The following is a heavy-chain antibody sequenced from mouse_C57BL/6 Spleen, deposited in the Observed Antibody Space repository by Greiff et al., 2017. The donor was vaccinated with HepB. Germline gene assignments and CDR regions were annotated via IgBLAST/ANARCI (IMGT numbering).Heavy chain of an antibody. V-gene: IGHV5-4*01. CDR3: ARETYGSSYDY. CDR1: GFTFSSYA. Sequence: DVMLVESGGGLVKPGGSLKLSCAASGFTFSSYAMSWVRQTPEKRLEWVATISDGGSYTYYPDNVKGRFTISRDNAKNNLYLQMSHLKSEDTAMYYCARETYGSSYDYWGQGTTLTVSS. D-gene: IGHD1-1*01. J-gene: IGHJ2*01. CDR2: ISDGGSYT.